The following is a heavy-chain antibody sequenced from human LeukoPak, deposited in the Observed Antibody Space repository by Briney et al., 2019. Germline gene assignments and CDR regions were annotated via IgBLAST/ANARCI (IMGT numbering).Heavy chain of an antibody. V-gene: IGHV4-34*01. Sequence: PSETLSLTCAVYGGSFSGYYWSWIRQPPGKGLEWIGEINHSGSTNYNPSLKSRVTISVDTSKNQFSLKLSSVTAADTAVYYCPSYRGNDSSGYYERPVHFVYCLQPTLITVPS. CDR3: PSYRGNDSSGYYERPVHFVY. J-gene: IGHJ4*02. CDR2: INHSGST. CDR1: GGSFSGYY. D-gene: IGHD3-22*01.